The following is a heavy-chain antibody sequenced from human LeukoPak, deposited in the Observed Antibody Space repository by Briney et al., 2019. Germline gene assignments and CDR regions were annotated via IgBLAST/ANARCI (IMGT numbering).Heavy chain of an antibody. J-gene: IGHJ6*02. CDR2: ISSSGSTI. CDR1: GFTFSSYE. V-gene: IGHV3-48*03. CDR3: ARVLSYYGMDV. Sequence: PGRSLRLSRAASGFTFSSYEMNWVRQAPGKGLEWVSYISSSGSTIYYADSVKGRFTISRDNAKNSLYLQMNSLRAEDTAVYYCARVLSYYGMDVWGQGTTVTVS.